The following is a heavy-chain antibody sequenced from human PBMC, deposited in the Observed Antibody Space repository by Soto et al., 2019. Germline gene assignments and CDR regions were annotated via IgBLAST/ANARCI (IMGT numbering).Heavy chain of an antibody. Sequence: SETLSLTCTVSGGSISSSSYYWGWIRQPPGKGQEWIGSIYYSGSTYYNPSLKSRVTISVDTSKNQFSLKLSSVTAADTAVYYCARRGAYYDFWSGFGDYYYGMDVWGQGTTVTVSS. J-gene: IGHJ6*02. CDR2: IYYSGST. V-gene: IGHV4-39*01. D-gene: IGHD3-3*01. CDR3: ARRGAYYDFWSGFGDYYYGMDV. CDR1: GGSISSSSYY.